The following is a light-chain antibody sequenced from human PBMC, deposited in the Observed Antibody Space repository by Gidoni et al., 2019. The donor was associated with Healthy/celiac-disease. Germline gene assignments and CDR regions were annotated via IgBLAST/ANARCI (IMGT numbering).Light chain of an antibody. V-gene: IGKV1-39*01. J-gene: IGKJ3*01. Sequence: DIQMTQSPSSLSASVGDRVTITCRASQSISSYLNWYQQKPGKAPKLMIYAASSLQSGVPSRFSGSGSGTDFTITISSLQPEDFETYYCQQSYSTPLAFGPGTKVDIK. CDR2: AAS. CDR1: QSISSY. CDR3: QQSYSTPLA.